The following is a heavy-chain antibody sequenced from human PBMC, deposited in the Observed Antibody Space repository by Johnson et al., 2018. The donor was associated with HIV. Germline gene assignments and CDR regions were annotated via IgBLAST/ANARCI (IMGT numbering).Heavy chain of an antibody. CDR3: ARDGHSSSWNAFDI. Sequence: VQLVESGGGVVRPGGSLRPSCAASGFTFDDYGMSWVRQAPGKGLESVPGINWNGGSTGYADSVMGRFTTSRDNAKNSLYLQMNSLRAEDTALYYCARDGHSSSWNAFDIWGQGTMVTVSS. CDR2: INWNGGST. J-gene: IGHJ3*02. CDR1: GFTFDDYG. D-gene: IGHD6-13*01. V-gene: IGHV3-20*04.